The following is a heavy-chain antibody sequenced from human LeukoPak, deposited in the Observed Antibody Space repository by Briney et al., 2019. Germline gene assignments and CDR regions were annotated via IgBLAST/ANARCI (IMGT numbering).Heavy chain of an antibody. CDR2: VSEGGST. D-gene: IGHD1-26*01. J-gene: IGHJ4*02. V-gene: IGHV3-23*01. CDR3: AKGREWELPLDY. CDR1: GFTFSTYA. Sequence: PGGSLRLSCAASGFTFSTYAMSLARQAPGKGREWVSAVSEGGSTYYADSVKGRFTISRDNSKNTLYLQMNSLRAEDTAVYYCAKGREWELPLDYWGQGTLVTVSS.